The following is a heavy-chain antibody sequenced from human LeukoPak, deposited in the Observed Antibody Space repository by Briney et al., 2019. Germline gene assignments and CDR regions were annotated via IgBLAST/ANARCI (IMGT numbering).Heavy chain of an antibody. CDR2: IYYSGST. J-gene: IGHJ4*02. CDR3: ARHSSGYAAYYFDY. Sequence: SETLSLTCTVSGGSISSYYWSWIRQPPGKGLEWIGYIYYSGSTNYNPSLKSRVTISVDTSKNQFSLKLSSVTAADTAVYYCARHSSGYAAYYFDYWGQGTLVTVSS. D-gene: IGHD6-19*01. CDR1: GGSISSYY. V-gene: IGHV4-59*08.